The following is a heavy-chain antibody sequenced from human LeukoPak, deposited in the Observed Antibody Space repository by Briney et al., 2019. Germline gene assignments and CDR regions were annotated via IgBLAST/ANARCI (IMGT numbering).Heavy chain of an antibody. CDR3: ARGGAYYHSSGYFDY. D-gene: IGHD3-22*01. CDR2: IYYSGST. J-gene: IGHJ4*02. Sequence: SETLSLTCTVSGGSISSYYWSWIRQPPGKGLEWIGYIYYSGSTNYNPSLKSRVTISVDTSKNQSSLKLSSVTAADTAVYYCARGGAYYHSSGYFDYWGQGTLVTVSS. CDR1: GGSISSYY. V-gene: IGHV4-59*01.